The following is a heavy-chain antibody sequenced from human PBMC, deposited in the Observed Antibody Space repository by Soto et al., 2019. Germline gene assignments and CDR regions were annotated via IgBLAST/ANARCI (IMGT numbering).Heavy chain of an antibody. CDR3: ARVGYCISRSCHDAFDS. CDR2: IFYSGST. V-gene: IGHV4-59*01. CDR1: GGSISSYY. J-gene: IGHJ3*02. Sequence: SETLSLTCTVSGGSISSYYWSWIRQPPGKGLEWIGYIFYSGSTNYNPSLKSRVTISVDTSKNQFSLKLSSVTAADTAVYYCARVGYCISRSCHDAFDSWGQGKMVTFSS. D-gene: IGHD2-2*01.